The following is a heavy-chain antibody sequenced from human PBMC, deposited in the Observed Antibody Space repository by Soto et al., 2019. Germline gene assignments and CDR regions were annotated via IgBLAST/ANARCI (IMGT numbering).Heavy chain of an antibody. D-gene: IGHD4-17*01. CDR2: IYYSGST. J-gene: IGHJ4*02. V-gene: IGHV4-39*01. CDR3: ARPQNERMKHFCDYGY. CDR1: GGSISSSSYY. Sequence: SETLSLTCTVSGGSISSSSYYWGWIRQPPGKGLEWIGSIYYSGSTYYNPSLKSRVTISVDTSKNQFSLKLSSVTAADTAVYYCARPQNERMKHFCDYGYWGQGTLVTVSS.